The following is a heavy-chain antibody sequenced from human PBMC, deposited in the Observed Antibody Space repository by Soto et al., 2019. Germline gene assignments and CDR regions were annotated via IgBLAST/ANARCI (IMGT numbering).Heavy chain of an antibody. J-gene: IGHJ4*02. CDR2: THYSGST. CDR1: GGSISSYY. CDR3: AKEDGYWSGYNV. Sequence: SETLSLTCTVSGGSISSYYWSWIRQPPGKGLEWIGYTHYSGSTNQNPSLKSRVTISLDTPKNQFSLKLTSVTAADTAVYYCAKEDGYWSGYNVWGQGTLVTVSS. V-gene: IGHV4-59*01. D-gene: IGHD3-3*01.